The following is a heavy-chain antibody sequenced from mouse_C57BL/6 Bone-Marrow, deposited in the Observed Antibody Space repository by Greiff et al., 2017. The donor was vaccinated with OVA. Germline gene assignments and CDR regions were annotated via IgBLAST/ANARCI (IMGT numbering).Heavy chain of an antibody. Sequence: LKESGPGILQSSQTLSLTCSFSGFSLNTSNMGVSWIRQPSGKGLEWLAHIYWDDDKRYNPSLKRRPTISKHTSRNHVFLKITSVDTADTATYYWARRVSYGTRGYYAMDYWGQGTSVTVSS. CDR1: GFSLNTSNMG. D-gene: IGHD1-1*01. J-gene: IGHJ4*01. CDR2: IYWDDDK. CDR3: ARRVSYGTRGYYAMDY. V-gene: IGHV8-12*01.